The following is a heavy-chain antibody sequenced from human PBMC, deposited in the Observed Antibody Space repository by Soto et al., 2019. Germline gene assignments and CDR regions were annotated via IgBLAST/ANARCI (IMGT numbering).Heavy chain of an antibody. V-gene: IGHV3-23*01. D-gene: IGHD6-6*01. CDR3: SKGGSYSSSSEVDY. J-gene: IGHJ4*02. CDR1: GFTFSSYA. Sequence: EVQLLESGGGLVQPGGSLRLSCAASGFTFSSYAMSWVRQAPGKGLEWVSAISGSGGSTYYADSVKGRFTISRDNSKNTLYLQMNSLRAEDTAVYYCSKGGSYSSSSEVDYCGQGTMVTFSS. CDR2: ISGSGGST.